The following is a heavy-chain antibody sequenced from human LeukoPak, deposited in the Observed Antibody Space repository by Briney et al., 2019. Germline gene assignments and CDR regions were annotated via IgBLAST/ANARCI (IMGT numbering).Heavy chain of an antibody. J-gene: IGHJ4*02. CDR3: ARGYGPTFDY. V-gene: IGHV4-34*01. Sequence: SETLSLTCAVYGGSFSGYYRSWIRQPPGKGLEWIGEINHSGSTNYNPSLKSRVTISVDTSKNQFSLKLSSVTAADTAVYYCARGYGPTFDYWGQGTLVTVSS. CDR2: INHSGST. CDR1: GGSFSGYY. D-gene: IGHD4-17*01.